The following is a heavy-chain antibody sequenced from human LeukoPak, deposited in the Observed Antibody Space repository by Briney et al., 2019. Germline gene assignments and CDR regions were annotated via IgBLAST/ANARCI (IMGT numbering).Heavy chain of an antibody. CDR3: ARDRTVGATNNWFDP. CDR1: GGTFSSYA. V-gene: IGHV1-69*06. CDR2: IIPIFGTA. Sequence: SVKVSCKASGGTFSSYAISWVRQAPGQGLEWMGGIIPIFGTANYAQKFQGRVTITADKSTSTAYMELSSLRSEDTAVYYCARDRTVGATNNWFDPWGQGTLVTVSS. D-gene: IGHD1-26*01. J-gene: IGHJ5*02.